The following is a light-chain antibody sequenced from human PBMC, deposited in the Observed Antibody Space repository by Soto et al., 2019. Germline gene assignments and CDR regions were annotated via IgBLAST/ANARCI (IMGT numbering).Light chain of an antibody. Sequence: QSVLTQPPSVSGAPGQRVTISCTGSSSNIGAGYDVHWYQQLPGTAPKLRVYSNNQRPSGVPDRFSGSKSGTSASLAISGLQSGDEADYYCATWDDSLNGYVFGTGTKLTVL. CDR1: SSNIGAGYD. V-gene: IGLV1-44*01. CDR3: ATWDDSLNGYV. J-gene: IGLJ1*01. CDR2: SNN.